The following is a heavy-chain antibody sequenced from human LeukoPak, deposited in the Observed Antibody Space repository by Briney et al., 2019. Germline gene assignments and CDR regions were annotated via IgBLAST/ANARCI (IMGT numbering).Heavy chain of an antibody. V-gene: IGHV3-21*01. CDR3: ARDPAADDY. D-gene: IGHD6-13*01. Sequence: GGSLRLSCVASGFTFSSYTMNWVRQAPGKGLEWVSSITSGSYIYYVESVKGRFTISRDNAKNSLYLQMNSLRAEDTAVYYCARDPAADDYWGQGTLVTVSS. J-gene: IGHJ4*02. CDR1: GFTFSSYT. CDR2: ITSGSYI.